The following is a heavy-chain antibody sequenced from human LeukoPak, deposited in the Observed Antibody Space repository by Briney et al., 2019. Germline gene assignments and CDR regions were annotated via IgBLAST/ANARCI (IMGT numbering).Heavy chain of an antibody. J-gene: IGHJ4*02. CDR3: ARTSGGVKPWKSFDY. CDR1: GGTFSSYA. CDR2: IIPIFGTA. Sequence: SSVKVSCKASGGTFSSYAISWVRQAPGQGLEWMGRIIPIFGTANYAQKFQGRVTITTDESTSTAYMELSSLRSEDTAVYYCARTSGGVKPWKSFDYWGQGTLVTVSS. V-gene: IGHV1-69*05. D-gene: IGHD1-1*01.